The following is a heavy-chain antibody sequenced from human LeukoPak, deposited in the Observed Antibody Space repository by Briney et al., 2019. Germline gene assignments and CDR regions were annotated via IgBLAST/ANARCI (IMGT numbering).Heavy chain of an antibody. Sequence: GGSLRLSCAASGFTFSTYSMSWVRQSPGKGLEWVSYITTSSSTISYADSVKGRFTISRDSAKNSLYLQMNSLRDEDTAVYYCARDHDYAFDYWGQGTLVTVSS. V-gene: IGHV3-48*02. CDR1: GFTFSTYS. CDR2: ITTSSSTI. J-gene: IGHJ4*02. D-gene: IGHD5-12*01. CDR3: ARDHDYAFDY.